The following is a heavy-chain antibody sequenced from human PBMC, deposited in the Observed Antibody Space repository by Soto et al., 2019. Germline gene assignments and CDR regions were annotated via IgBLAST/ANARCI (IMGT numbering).Heavy chain of an antibody. CDR1: GGTFSSYA. CDR3: ARDAHLGYCSGGSCYNWFDP. CDR2: IIPIFGTA. D-gene: IGHD2-15*01. J-gene: IGHJ5*02. V-gene: IGHV1-69*13. Sequence: ASVKVSCKASGGTFSSYAISWVRQAPGQGLEWMGGIIPIFGTANYAQKFQGRVTITADESTSTAYMELSSLRSEDTAVYYCARDAHLGYCSGGSCYNWFDPWGQGTLVTVS.